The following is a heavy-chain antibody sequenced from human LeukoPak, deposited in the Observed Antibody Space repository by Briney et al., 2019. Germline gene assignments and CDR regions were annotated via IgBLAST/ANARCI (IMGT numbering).Heavy chain of an antibody. CDR2: IYYSGST. CDR1: GGSISSGGYY. J-gene: IGHJ4*02. CDR3: ARGPGDTAMVLNLYYFDY. D-gene: IGHD5-18*01. Sequence: SETLSLTCTVSGGSISSGGYYWSWIRQHPGKGLEWIGYIYYSGSTYYNPSLKGRVTISVDTSKNQFSLKLSSVTAADTAVYYCARGPGDTAMVLNLYYFDYWGQGTLVTVSS. V-gene: IGHV4-31*03.